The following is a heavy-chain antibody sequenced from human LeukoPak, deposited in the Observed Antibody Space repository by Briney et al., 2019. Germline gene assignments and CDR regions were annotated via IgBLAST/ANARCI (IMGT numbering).Heavy chain of an antibody. CDR2: TYYKSKWYN. Sequence: SQTLSLTCAISGDSVSTNSAAWNWIRQSPSRGLEWLGRTYYKSKWYNNYAVSVKSRITINPDTSKNQFSLHLNSVTPEDTAVYYCARAYSPPNRKVLRFLEWLFQKSYYYGMDVWGQGTTVTVSS. D-gene: IGHD3-3*01. CDR1: GDSVSTNSAA. CDR3: ARAYSPPNRKVLRFLEWLFQKSYYYGMDV. J-gene: IGHJ6*02. V-gene: IGHV6-1*01.